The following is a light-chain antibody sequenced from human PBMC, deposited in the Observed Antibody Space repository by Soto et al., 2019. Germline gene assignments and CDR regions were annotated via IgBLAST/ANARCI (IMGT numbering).Light chain of an antibody. CDR2: ETS. CDR3: QHYRSYPWT. J-gene: IGKJ1*01. CDR1: ESINGW. V-gene: IGKV1-5*01. Sequence: DIQMTQFPTTMSESLGDRVTITCRASESINGWLAWYQQKPGKAPKLLIYETSSLESGVPSRFSGSGSGTQFTLIISSLQPDDFATYYCQHYRSYPWTFGQGTKVDIK.